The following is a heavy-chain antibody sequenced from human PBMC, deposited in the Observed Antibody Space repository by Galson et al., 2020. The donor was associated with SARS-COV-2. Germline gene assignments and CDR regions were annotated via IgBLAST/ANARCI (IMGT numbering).Heavy chain of an antibody. V-gene: IGHV2-70*11. D-gene: IGHD3-16*01. Sequence: ESGPTLVKPTQTLTLTCTFSGFSLSTSGMCVSWIRQPPGKALEWLARIDWDDDKYYSTSLKTRLTISKDTSKNQVVLTMTNMDPVDTATYYCARNGVGMGDLSIMIDNGFDPWGQGTLVTVSS. CDR2: IDWDDDK. J-gene: IGHJ5*02. CDR3: ARNGVGMGDLSIMIDNGFDP. CDR1: GFSLSTSGMC.